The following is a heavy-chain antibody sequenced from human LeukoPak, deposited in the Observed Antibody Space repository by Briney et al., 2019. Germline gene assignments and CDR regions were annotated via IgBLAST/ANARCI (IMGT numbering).Heavy chain of an antibody. Sequence: GSLRLSCAASGFTFSSYVMHWVRQAPGKGLEWVAVISKDRSNKYYADSVKGRVTISRDNSKNTLYLQMNSLRAEDTAVYYCARDPGYRGESGWFDPWGQGTLVTVSS. CDR3: ARDPGYRGESGWFDP. CDR2: ISKDRSNK. J-gene: IGHJ5*02. V-gene: IGHV3-30*04. CDR1: GFTFSSYV. D-gene: IGHD5-18*01.